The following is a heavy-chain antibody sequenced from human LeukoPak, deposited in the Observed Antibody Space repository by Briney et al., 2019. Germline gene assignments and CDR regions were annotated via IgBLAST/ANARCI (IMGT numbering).Heavy chain of an antibody. CDR1: GFPFSNSW. J-gene: IGHJ6*04. CDR3: AEGSSMEV. CDR2: IKKDGSGI. D-gene: IGHD1-26*01. Sequence: GGSLRLSCAVSGFPFSNSWMYWVRQAPGKGLEGVANIKKDGSGISYVDSVKGRFIISRDNARNSLYLQMNSLRVEDTAVYFCAEGSSMEVCGKGTAVTVSS. V-gene: IGHV3-7*03.